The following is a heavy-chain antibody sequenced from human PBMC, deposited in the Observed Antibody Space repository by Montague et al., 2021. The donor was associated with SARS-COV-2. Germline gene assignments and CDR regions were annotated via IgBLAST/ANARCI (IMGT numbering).Heavy chain of an antibody. CDR3: ARSAFRYFDRPGMDV. Sequence: TLSLTCTVSGGSIRSDGFYWNWIRQPAGKGLEWIGSIDASGTNNYTPYIKSRVIISLDRSKNQFSLKLSSVIAADTAVYYCARSAFRYFDRPGMDVWGQGTTVTVSS. J-gene: IGHJ6*02. V-gene: IGHV4-61*02. D-gene: IGHD3-9*01. CDR2: IDASGTN. CDR1: GGSIRSDGFY.